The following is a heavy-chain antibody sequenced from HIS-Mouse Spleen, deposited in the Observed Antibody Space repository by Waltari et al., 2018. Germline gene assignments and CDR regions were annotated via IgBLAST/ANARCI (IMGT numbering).Heavy chain of an antibody. CDR1: GGSFSGYY. Sequence: QVQLQQWGAGLLKPSETLSLTCAVYGGSFSGYYWSWIRQPPGKGLEWIGEINHSGSTNYNPSLKSRVTISVDTSKNQFSLKLSSVTAADTAVYYCARGYPDYYGSGSYSPDYWGQRTLVTVSS. CDR2: INHSGST. CDR3: ARGYPDYYGSGSYSPDY. D-gene: IGHD3-10*01. J-gene: IGHJ4*02. V-gene: IGHV4-34*01.